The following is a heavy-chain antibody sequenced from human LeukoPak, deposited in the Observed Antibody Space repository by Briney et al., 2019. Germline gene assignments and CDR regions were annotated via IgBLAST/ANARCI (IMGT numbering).Heavy chain of an antibody. Sequence: SETLSLTCAVSGGSISSSNWWSWVRQPPGKGLEWIGEIYHSGSTNYNPSLKSRVTISLDTSKNQHSLKLSSVTAADTAVYYCARGYRGDILTGYPMGRGWFDPWGQGTLVTVSS. CDR1: GGSISSSNW. CDR2: IYHSGST. J-gene: IGHJ5*02. CDR3: ARGYRGDILTGYPMGRGWFDP. V-gene: IGHV4-4*02. D-gene: IGHD3-9*01.